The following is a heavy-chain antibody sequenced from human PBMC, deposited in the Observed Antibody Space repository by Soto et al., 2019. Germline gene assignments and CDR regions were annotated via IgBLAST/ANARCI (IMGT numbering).Heavy chain of an antibody. CDR1: GFTFSNYA. Sequence: QVPLVESGGGVVQPGRSLRLSCAASGFTFSNYAMHWVRQAPGKGLEWVAVISYDGSNKYYADSVKGRFTISRDNSKNTLYVQINSLRAEDTAIYYCASASMVRGRDFSGMDVWGQGTTVTVSS. D-gene: IGHD3-10*01. CDR3: ASASMVRGRDFSGMDV. CDR2: ISYDGSNK. J-gene: IGHJ6*02. V-gene: IGHV3-30-3*01.